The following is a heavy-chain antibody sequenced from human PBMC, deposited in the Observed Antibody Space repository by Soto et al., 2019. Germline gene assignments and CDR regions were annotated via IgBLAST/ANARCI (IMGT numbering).Heavy chain of an antibody. Sequence: QVQLQESGPGLVKPSQTLSLTCTVSGGSISSGGYYWSWIRQHPGKGLEWIGYIYYSGSTYYNPSLKSRVTISVDTSKNQFSLKLSSVTAADTAVYYCARGYYDSSGYYHRTFDYWGQGTLVTVSS. J-gene: IGHJ4*02. V-gene: IGHV4-31*03. CDR2: IYYSGST. D-gene: IGHD3-22*01. CDR1: GGSISSGGYY. CDR3: ARGYYDSSGYYHRTFDY.